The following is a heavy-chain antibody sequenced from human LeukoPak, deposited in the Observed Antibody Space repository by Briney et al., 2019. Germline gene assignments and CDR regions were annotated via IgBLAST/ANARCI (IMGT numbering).Heavy chain of an antibody. J-gene: IGHJ1*01. CDR1: GYTFTSYG. Sequence: EASVKVSCKASGYTFTSYGISWVRQAPGQGLEWMGWIRAYNGNTNYAQKLQGRVTMTTDTSTSTAYMELRSLRSDDTAVYYCARDHAYYYDSSGYEQYFQHWGQGTLVTVSS. CDR2: IRAYNGNT. CDR3: ARDHAYYYDSSGYEQYFQH. D-gene: IGHD3-22*01. V-gene: IGHV1-18*01.